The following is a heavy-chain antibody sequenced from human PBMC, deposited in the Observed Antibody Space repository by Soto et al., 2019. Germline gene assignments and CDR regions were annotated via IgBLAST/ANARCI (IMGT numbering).Heavy chain of an antibody. Sequence: ASVEVSCRASGYTFTSYGISWVRQAPGQGLEWMGWISAYNGNTNYAQKLQGRVTMTTDTSTSTAYMELRSLRSDDTAVYYCARDQWYSSGWYFDYWGQGTLVTVSS. V-gene: IGHV1-18*04. D-gene: IGHD6-19*01. CDR2: ISAYNGNT. CDR1: GYTFTSYG. CDR3: ARDQWYSSGWYFDY. J-gene: IGHJ4*02.